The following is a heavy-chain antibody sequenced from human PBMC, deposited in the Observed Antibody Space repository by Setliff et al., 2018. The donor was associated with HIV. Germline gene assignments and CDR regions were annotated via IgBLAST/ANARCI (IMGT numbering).Heavy chain of an antibody. CDR3: ARDQITMVRGTLGAFDI. Sequence: ASVKVSCKASGYTFTSYGISWVRQAPGQGLEWMGWISAYNGNTNYAQKLQGRVTMTTDTSTSTAHMELRSLRSDDTAVYYCARDQITMVRGTLGAFDIWGQGTMVTVSS. D-gene: IGHD3-10*01. CDR1: GYTFTSYG. J-gene: IGHJ3*02. V-gene: IGHV1-18*01. CDR2: ISAYNGNT.